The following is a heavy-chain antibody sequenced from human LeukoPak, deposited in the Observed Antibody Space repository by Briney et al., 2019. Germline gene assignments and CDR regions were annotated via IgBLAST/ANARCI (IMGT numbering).Heavy chain of an antibody. V-gene: IGHV3-48*04. Sequence: GGSLRLSCATSGFTFSAHTMNWVRQGPMRGLEWVAYISSHGSGIYYADSVKGRFTISRDNANNSVYLQMNNLGVDDTAVYYCARGLTTSGPYYDYWGRGTQVTVSS. CDR3: ARGLTTSGPYYDY. D-gene: IGHD4/OR15-4a*01. CDR1: GFTFSAHT. J-gene: IGHJ4*02. CDR2: ISSHGSGI.